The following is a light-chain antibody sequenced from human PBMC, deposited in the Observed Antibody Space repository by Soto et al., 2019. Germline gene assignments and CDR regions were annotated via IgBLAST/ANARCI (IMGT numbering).Light chain of an antibody. CDR3: SSYAGSNNII. V-gene: IGLV2-8*01. Sequence: QTVFTQASSACAYPGRLVTISWTPDISDVGGYNFVSWYQQHPGKAPKLLIYDVTKRPSGVPDRFSGSRSGNTASLTVSGLQAEAEADYYCSSYAGSNNIIFGTGTKVTV. CDR1: ISDVGGYNF. J-gene: IGLJ1*01. CDR2: DVT.